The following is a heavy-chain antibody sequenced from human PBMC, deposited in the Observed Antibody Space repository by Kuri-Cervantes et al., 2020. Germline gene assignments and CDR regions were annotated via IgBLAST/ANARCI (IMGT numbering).Heavy chain of an antibody. CDR1: GYTFTSYD. V-gene: IGHV1-8*01. D-gene: IGHD5-24*01. J-gene: IGHJ6*02. Sequence: VKVSCKASGYTFTSYDINWVRQATGQGLEWMGWMNPNSGNTGYAQKFQGRVTMTRNTSISTAYMELSSLRSEDTAVYYCARVGDGYNYVHYYYYGMDVWGQGTTVTVSS. CDR2: MNPNSGNT. CDR3: ARVGDGYNYVHYYYYGMDV.